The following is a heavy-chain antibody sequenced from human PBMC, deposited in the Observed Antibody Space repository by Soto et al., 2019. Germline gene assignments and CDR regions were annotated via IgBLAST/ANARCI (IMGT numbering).Heavy chain of an antibody. CDR2: ISYEGSNK. CDR1: GFTFDDYS. Sequence: QVQLVESGGGVVQPGRSLRLSCAAFGFTFDDYSMHWVRQAPGKGLEWVALISYEGSNKYYADSVKGRFTMSRDTAKNQLFLEVNSLRTEDTAGDSLARPQIQPAWNDGFEIWGQGTMVTVSS. V-gene: IGHV3-30-3*01. J-gene: IGHJ3*02. CDR3: ARPQIQPAWNDGFEI. D-gene: IGHD1-1*01.